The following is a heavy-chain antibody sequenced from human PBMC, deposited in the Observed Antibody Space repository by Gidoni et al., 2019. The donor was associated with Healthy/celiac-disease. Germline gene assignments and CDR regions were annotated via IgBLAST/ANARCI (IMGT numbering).Heavy chain of an antibody. Sequence: EVQLVESGGGLVKPGGSLRLSCAASGFTFRSDSMNWVRQAPGKGLEWVSSISSSSSYIYYADSVKGRCTISRDNAKNSLYLQMNSLRAEDTAVYYCAREETAMVSESFDYWGQGTLVTVSS. CDR1: GFTFRSDS. J-gene: IGHJ4*02. D-gene: IGHD5-18*01. CDR3: AREETAMVSESFDY. V-gene: IGHV3-21*01. CDR2: ISSSSSYI.